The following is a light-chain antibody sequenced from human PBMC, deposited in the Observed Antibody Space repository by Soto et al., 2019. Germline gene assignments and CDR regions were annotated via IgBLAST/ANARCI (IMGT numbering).Light chain of an antibody. Sequence: QSVLTQPASVSGSPGQSITISCTGTSSDVGDYNYVSWYQQHPGKAPKLMIYEVSNRPSGVSNRFSGSKSGNTASLTISGLQAEDEADYYCSSYTSSNTWAFGGGTKLTVL. J-gene: IGLJ3*02. CDR1: SSDVGDYNY. V-gene: IGLV2-14*01. CDR3: SSYTSSNTWA. CDR2: EVS.